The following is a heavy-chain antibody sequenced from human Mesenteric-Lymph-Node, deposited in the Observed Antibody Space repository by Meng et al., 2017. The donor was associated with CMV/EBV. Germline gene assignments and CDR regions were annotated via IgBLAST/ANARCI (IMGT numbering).Heavy chain of an antibody. CDR2: ISHTGNTI. CDR3: ARVTAGQTDGFDV. CDR1: GFTFSSYW. V-gene: IGHV3-11*01. Sequence: GESLKISCAASGFTFSSYWMSWIRQAPGKGLEWISYISHTGNTIYFADSLKGRFTVSRTNANNSLFLQMNSLRAEDTAVYYCARVTAGQTDGFDVWGQGSMVTVSS. J-gene: IGHJ3*01. D-gene: IGHD2-8*02.